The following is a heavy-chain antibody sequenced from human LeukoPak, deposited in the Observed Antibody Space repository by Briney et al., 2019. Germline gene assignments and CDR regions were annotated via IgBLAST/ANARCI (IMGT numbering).Heavy chain of an antibody. CDR1: GGSFSGYY. CDR2: IKHSGST. J-gene: IGHJ6*04. D-gene: IGHD3-10*01. CDR3: ARGAYYYGSGSSVSSGMDV. Sequence: SETLSLTCAVYGGSFSGYYWSWIRQPPGKGLEWIGEIKHSGSTNYNPSLKSRVTISVDTSKNQFSLKLSSVTAADTAVYYCARGAYYYGSGSSVSSGMDVWGKGTTVTVSS. V-gene: IGHV4-34*01.